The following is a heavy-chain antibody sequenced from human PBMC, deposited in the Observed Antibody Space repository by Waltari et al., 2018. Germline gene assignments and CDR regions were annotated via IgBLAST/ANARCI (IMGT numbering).Heavy chain of an antibody. Sequence: QVQLQESGPGLVKPSETLSLTCTVSGVSISTYYWSWIRQPAGKGLEWIGRFYSSGNNNYSPSLKSRVTMSGDTSKNQFSLKLTSVTAADTAVYYCARDLNGSGRPFDYWGQGTLVTVSS. V-gene: IGHV4-4*07. D-gene: IGHD3-10*01. CDR3: ARDLNGSGRPFDY. CDR1: GVSISTYY. CDR2: FYSSGNN. J-gene: IGHJ4*02.